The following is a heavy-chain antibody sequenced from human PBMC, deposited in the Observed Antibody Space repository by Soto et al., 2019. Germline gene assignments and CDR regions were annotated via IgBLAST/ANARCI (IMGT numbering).Heavy chain of an antibody. CDR1: GSTFSSYA. V-gene: IGHV1-69*01. D-gene: IGHD1-26*01. CDR2: IIPIFGTA. Sequence: QVQLVQSGAEVKKPGSSVKVSCKASGSTFSSYAISWVRQAPGQGLEWMGGIIPIFGTANYAQKFQGRVTITADESTSTAYMELSSLRSEDTAVYYCARVHRVGSYTRDAFDIWGQGTMVTVSS. CDR3: ARVHRVGSYTRDAFDI. J-gene: IGHJ3*02.